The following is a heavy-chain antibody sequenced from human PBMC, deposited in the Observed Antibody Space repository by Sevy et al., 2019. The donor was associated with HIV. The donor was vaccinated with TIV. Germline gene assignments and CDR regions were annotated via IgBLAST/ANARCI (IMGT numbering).Heavy chain of an antibody. D-gene: IGHD6-19*01. V-gene: IGHV3-23*01. J-gene: IGHJ3*02. CDR3: AKDTIAVVGDGFDI. Sequence: GGSLRLSCAATGFTFNNYAMNWVRQAPGKGLEWVSAISGPGGDTYYADSVKGRFTISRDNSKNTLYLQMNSLRAADTALSYCAKDTIAVVGDGFDIWGQGTMVTVSS. CDR2: ISGPGGDT. CDR1: GFTFNNYA.